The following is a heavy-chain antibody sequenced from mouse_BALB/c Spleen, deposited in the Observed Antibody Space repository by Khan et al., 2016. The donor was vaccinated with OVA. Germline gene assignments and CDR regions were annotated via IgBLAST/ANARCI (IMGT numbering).Heavy chain of an antibody. Sequence: VELVESGPGLVAPSQSLSITCTVSGFSLTSYGVHWVRQPPGKGLEWLGVIWPGGSTNYNSALRSRLTINNDNSKSQVFLKMNNLQTYDTAMYCCARDLGSSHWYFDVWGAGTTVTVSS. D-gene: IGHD1-1*01. V-gene: IGHV2-9*02. CDR1: GFSLTSYG. J-gene: IGHJ1*01. CDR3: ARDLGSSHWYFDV. CDR2: IWPGGST.